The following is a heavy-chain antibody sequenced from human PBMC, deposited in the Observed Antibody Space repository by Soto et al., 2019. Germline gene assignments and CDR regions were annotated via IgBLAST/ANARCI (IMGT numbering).Heavy chain of an antibody. Sequence: SETLSLTCTVSGGSISSGDYYWSWIRQPPGKGLEWIGYIYYSGSTYYNPSLKSRVTISVDTSKNQFSLKLSSVTAADTAVYYCARVDDCSSTSCYKGDWFDPWGQGTLVTVSS. D-gene: IGHD2-2*02. J-gene: IGHJ5*02. V-gene: IGHV4-30-4*01. CDR2: IYYSGST. CDR3: ARVDDCSSTSCYKGDWFDP. CDR1: GGSISSGDYY.